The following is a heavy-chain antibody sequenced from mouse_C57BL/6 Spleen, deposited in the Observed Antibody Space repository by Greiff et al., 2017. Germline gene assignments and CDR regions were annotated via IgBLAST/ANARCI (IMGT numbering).Heavy chain of an antibody. Sequence: EVKLVESGGGLVQPGGSMKLSCVASGFTFSNYWMNWVRQSPEKGLEWVAQIRLKSDNYATHYAESVKGRFTIPRDDSKSSVYLQMNNLRAEDTGIYYCPGNWYFDVWGTGTTVTVSS. CDR3: PGNWYFDV. V-gene: IGHV6-3*01. CDR2: IRLKSDNYAT. J-gene: IGHJ1*03. CDR1: GFTFSNYW.